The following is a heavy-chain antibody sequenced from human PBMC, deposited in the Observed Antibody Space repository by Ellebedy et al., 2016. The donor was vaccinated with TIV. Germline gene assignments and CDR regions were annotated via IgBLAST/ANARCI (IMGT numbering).Heavy chain of an antibody. CDR2: IYYSGST. CDR1: GGSISSGGYY. D-gene: IGHD2-2*01. V-gene: IGHV4-31*01. Sequence: MPSETLSLTCTVSGGSISSGGYYWSWIRQHPGKGLEWIGYIYYSGSTYYNPSLKSLVTISVDTSKNQFSLKLSSVTAADTAVYYCARSWDIVVVPSPNSRSPWFDPWGQGTLVTVSS. J-gene: IGHJ5*02. CDR3: ARSWDIVVVPSPNSRSPWFDP.